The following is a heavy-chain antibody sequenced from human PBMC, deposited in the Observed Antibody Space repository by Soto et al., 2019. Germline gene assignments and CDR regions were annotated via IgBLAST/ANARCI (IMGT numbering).Heavy chain of an antibody. J-gene: IGHJ4*02. CDR3: AREPPETPPDY. CDR1: GYTFSDYG. Sequence: QVQLVQSGADVKKPGASVKVSCKASGYTFSDYGVSWVRQAPGQGLEWMGWIRSKNGNTNFAQKVRGRVTMTTDPSTSTVYMELRSLRPDDTAVYYCAREPPETPPDYWGQGTLVTVSS. V-gene: IGHV1-18*01. CDR2: IRSKNGNT.